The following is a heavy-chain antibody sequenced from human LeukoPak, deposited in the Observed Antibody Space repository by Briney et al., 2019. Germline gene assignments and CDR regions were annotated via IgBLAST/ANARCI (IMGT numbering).Heavy chain of an antibody. D-gene: IGHD5-24*01. CDR1: GFTFSSCS. J-gene: IGHJ4*02. Sequence: GGSLRLSCAASGFTFSSCSMHWVRQATGKGLVWVSRINSDGSSISYADSVKGRFTISRDNAKNTLYLQMNSLRAEDTAVYYCARSPPSRWLQFGFDYWGQGTLVTVSS. V-gene: IGHV3-74*01. CDR3: ARSPPSRWLQFGFDY. CDR2: INSDGSSI.